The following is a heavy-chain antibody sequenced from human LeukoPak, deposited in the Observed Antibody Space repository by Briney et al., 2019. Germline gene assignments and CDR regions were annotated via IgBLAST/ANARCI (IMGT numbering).Heavy chain of an antibody. CDR1: GGTFSSYG. Sequence: SCKASGGTFSSYGMHWVRQAPGKGLEWVAFIRYDGSNKYYADSVKGRFTISRDNSKNTLYLQMNSLRAEDTAVYYCAKDPHYDYVWGSLTNWGQGTLVTVSS. D-gene: IGHD3-16*01. J-gene: IGHJ4*02. V-gene: IGHV3-30*02. CDR3: AKDPHYDYVWGSLTN. CDR2: IRYDGSNK.